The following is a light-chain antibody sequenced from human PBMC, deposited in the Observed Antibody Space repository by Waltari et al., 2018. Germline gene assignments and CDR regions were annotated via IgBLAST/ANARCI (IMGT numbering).Light chain of an antibody. Sequence: SYVLTQPPSVSVAPGQTARITCGGNNIGSKSVHWYQQKPGQAPVLVVYDDSDRPSGIPERFSGSNAWKTATRIISRVEAGDEADYYCQVWDSSIAHYVFGTGTKVTVL. CDR1: NIGSKS. V-gene: IGLV3-21*02. CDR3: QVWDSSIAHYV. CDR2: DDS. J-gene: IGLJ1*01.